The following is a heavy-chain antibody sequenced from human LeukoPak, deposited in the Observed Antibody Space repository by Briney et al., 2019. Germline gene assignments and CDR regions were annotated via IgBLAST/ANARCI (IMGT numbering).Heavy chain of an antibody. CDR2: ISSSSSYI. J-gene: IGHJ5*02. CDR3: ARDGMYAIDWFDP. V-gene: IGHV3-21*01. Sequence: PRGSLTLSCAASGFTFSSYSMNWVRQAPGKGLEWVSSISSSSSYIYYADSVKGRFTISRDNAKNSLYLQMNSLRAEDTAVYYCARDGMYAIDWFDPWGQGTLVPVSS. D-gene: IGHD2-8*01. CDR1: GFTFSSYS.